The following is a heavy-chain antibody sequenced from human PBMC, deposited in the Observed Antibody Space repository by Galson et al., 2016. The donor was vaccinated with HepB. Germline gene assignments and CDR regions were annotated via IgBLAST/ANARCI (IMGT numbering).Heavy chain of an antibody. CDR1: GGSISSTTNW. CDR2: IYHSGDT. Sequence: ETLSLTCTVSGGSISSTTNWWSWVRQSPGQGLEWIGEIYHSGDTNYNPSLKSRATISVDTSRNQFSLSLTSVTAADTAIYYCVRLGTAAAVANRRGSVYWSQGTRVTVSS. J-gene: IGHJ4*02. V-gene: IGHV4-4*02. D-gene: IGHD6-13*01. CDR3: VRLGTAAAVANRRGSVY.